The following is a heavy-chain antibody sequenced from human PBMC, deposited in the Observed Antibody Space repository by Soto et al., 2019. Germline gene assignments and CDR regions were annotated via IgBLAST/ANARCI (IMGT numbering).Heavy chain of an antibody. V-gene: IGHV2-5*02. J-gene: IGHJ2*01. CDR1: GFSLSTSGVR. CDR2: IYWDDDK. CDR3: ALILRYFDWLPNWYFDL. Sequence: QITLKESGPTLVKPTQTLTLTCTFSGFSLSTSGVRVGWIRQPPGKALEWLALIYWDDDKRYSPSLKSRLTITKDTSKNQVVLTMTNMDPVDTATYYCALILRYFDWLPNWYFDLWGRGTLVTVSS. D-gene: IGHD3-9*01.